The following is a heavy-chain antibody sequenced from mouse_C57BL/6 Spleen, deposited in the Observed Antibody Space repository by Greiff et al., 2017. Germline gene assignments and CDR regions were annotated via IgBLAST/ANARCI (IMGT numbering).Heavy chain of an antibody. CDR1: GYTFTSYW. CDR2: IYPGSGST. D-gene: IGHD1-1*01. V-gene: IGHV1-55*01. J-gene: IGHJ2*01. Sequence: QVQLKQPGAELVKPGASVKMSCKASGYTFTSYWITWVKQRPGQGLEWIGDIYPGSGSTNYNEKFKSKATLTVDTSSSTAYMQLSSLTSEDSAVYYCARWDYYGSILDYWGQGTTLTVSS. CDR3: ARWDYYGSILDY.